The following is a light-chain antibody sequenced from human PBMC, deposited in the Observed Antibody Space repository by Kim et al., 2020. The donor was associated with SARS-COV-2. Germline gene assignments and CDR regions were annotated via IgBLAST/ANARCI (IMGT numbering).Light chain of an antibody. J-gene: IGKJ4*01. V-gene: IGKV2D-29*01. Sequence: DVGLTQTPVSLSVTPGQPASISCKSSQSLLHSNGKTYLYWYLQKPGQPPQLLIHGVSNRFSGVPDRFAGSGSGTDFTLRISRVEAEDVGVYYCMQKVHLPLTFGGWTKVDIK. CDR3: MQKVHLPLT. CDR1: QSLLHSNGKTY. CDR2: GVS.